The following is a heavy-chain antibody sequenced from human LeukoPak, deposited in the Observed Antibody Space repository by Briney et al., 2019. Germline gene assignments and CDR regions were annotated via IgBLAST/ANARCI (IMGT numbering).Heavy chain of an antibody. CDR1: GYTFTAYY. D-gene: IGHD6-19*01. J-gene: IGHJ4*02. CDR3: ARDPAVAGNIFDY. Sequence: ASVKVSCKASGYTFTAYYMHWVRQAPGQRLEWMGWINPNSCGTNYTQKFQGRVTGTRDTSISTAYMERRSLRSDATAVYYCARDPAVAGNIFDYWGQGTLVTVSS. CDR2: INPNSCGT. V-gene: IGHV1-2*02.